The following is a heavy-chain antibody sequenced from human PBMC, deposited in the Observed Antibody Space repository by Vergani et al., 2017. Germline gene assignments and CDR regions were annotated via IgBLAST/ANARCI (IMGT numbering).Heavy chain of an antibody. CDR1: GGSISSGSYY. Sequence: QVQLQESGPGLVKPSQTLSLTCTVSGGSISSGSYYWSWIRQPAGKGLEWIGRIYTSGSTNYNPSLKSRFTISVDTSKNQFSLKLSSVTAADTAVYYCAREMGMVRGVIRDYYYYGMDVWGQGTTVTVSS. CDR3: AREMGMVRGVIRDYYYYGMDV. D-gene: IGHD3-10*01. V-gene: IGHV4-61*02. J-gene: IGHJ6*02. CDR2: IYTSGST.